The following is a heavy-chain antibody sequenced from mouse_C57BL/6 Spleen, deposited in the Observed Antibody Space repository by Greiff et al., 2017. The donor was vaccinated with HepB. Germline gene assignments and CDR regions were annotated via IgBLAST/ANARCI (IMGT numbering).Heavy chain of an antibody. V-gene: IGHV1-15*01. Sequence: QVHVKQSGAELVRPGASVTLSCKASGYTFTDYEMHWVKQTPVHGLEWIGAIDPETGGTAYNQKFKGKAILTADKSSSTAYMELRSLTSEDSAVYYCTRARANWVYFDYWGQGTTLTVSS. D-gene: IGHD4-1*01. CDR2: IDPETGGT. CDR1: GYTFTDYE. J-gene: IGHJ2*01. CDR3: TRARANWVYFDY.